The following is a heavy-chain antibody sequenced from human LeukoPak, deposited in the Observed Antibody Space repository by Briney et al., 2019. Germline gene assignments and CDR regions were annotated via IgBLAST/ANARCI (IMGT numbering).Heavy chain of an antibody. V-gene: IGHV3-30*18. D-gene: IGHD3-16*01. Sequence: QPGGSLRLSCAASALTLSRYRMHWVRQAPGKGLEWVAVMSFDDGSNIYYADTVKGRFTIFRDNSKNTLYVQMNSLRAEDTAVYYCAKDPSYVWGSSYMDYWGQGALVTVSS. CDR1: ALTLSRYR. J-gene: IGHJ4*02. CDR3: AKDPSYVWGSSYMDY. CDR2: MSFDDGSNI.